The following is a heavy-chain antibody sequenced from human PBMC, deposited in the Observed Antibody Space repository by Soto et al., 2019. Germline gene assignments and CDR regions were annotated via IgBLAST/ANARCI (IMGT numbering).Heavy chain of an antibody. CDR3: ARVAAAGNVAPFDY. D-gene: IGHD6-13*01. J-gene: IGHJ4*02. CDR2: INHSGST. Sequence: PSDTLSLTCAVYGGSFSGYYWSWIRQPPGKGLEWIGEINHSGSTNYNPSLKSRVTISVDTSKNQFSLKLSSVTAADTAVYYCARVAAAGNVAPFDYWGRGTLVTVSS. CDR1: GGSFSGYY. V-gene: IGHV4-34*01.